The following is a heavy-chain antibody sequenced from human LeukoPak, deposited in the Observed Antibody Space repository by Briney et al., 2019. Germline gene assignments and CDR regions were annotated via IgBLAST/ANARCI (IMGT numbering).Heavy chain of an antibody. CDR1: GFTFSDYY. CDR2: ISSSSSTI. Sequence: PGGSLRLSCAASGFTFSDYYMSWIRQAPGKGLEWVSYISSSSSTIYYADSVKGRFTISRDNAKNPLYLQMNSLRAEDTAVYYCARWSSSLDAFDIWGQGTMVTVSS. J-gene: IGHJ3*02. D-gene: IGHD6-13*01. V-gene: IGHV3-11*04. CDR3: ARWSSSLDAFDI.